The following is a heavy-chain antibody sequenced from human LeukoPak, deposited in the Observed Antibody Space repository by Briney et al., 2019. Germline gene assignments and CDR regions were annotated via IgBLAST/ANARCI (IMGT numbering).Heavy chain of an antibody. CDR1: GYSFTSYW. V-gene: IGHV5-51*01. D-gene: IGHD4-11*01. CDR3: ARHLYSNDKPFDY. J-gene: IGHJ4*02. Sequence: GESLKISCKGSGYSFTSYWIGWVRQMPGKGLEWMGIIYSGDSDTRYSPSFQGQVTISADKSISTAYLQWSSLKASDTAMYYCARHLYSNDKPFDYWGQGTLVTVSS. CDR2: IYSGDSDT.